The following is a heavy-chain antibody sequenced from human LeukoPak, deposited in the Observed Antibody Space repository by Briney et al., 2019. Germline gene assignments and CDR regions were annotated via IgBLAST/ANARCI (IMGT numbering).Heavy chain of an antibody. CDR2: ISSSGSTI. D-gene: IGHD3-3*01. CDR3: ARGSTIFGVYYFDY. V-gene: IGHV3-11*04. Sequence: GGSLGLSCAASGFSFSDYYMSWIRQAPGKGLEWVSYISSSGSTIYYADSVKGRFTISRDNAKNSLYLQMNSLRAEDTAVYYCARGSTIFGVYYFDYWGQGTLVAVSS. J-gene: IGHJ4*02. CDR1: GFSFSDYY.